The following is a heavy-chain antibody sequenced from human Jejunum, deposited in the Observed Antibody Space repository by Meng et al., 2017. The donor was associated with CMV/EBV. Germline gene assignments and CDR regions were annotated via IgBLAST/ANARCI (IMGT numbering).Heavy chain of an antibody. J-gene: IGHJ6*02. Sequence: APGQGLEWMGWINPNSGGANYAQKFLGRVTMARDTSISTAYMELSSLRSDDTAVYYCARAGLADYDFWSGYLGDAYYYYYYGMDVWGQGTTVTVSS. D-gene: IGHD3-3*01. V-gene: IGHV1-2*02. CDR2: INPNSGGA. CDR3: ARAGLADYDFWSGYLGDAYYYYYYGMDV.